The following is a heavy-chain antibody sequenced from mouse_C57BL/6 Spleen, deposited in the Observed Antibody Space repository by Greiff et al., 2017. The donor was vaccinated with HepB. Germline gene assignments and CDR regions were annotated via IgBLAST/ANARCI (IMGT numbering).Heavy chain of an antibody. CDR2: IYPGDGDT. V-gene: IGHV1-82*01. J-gene: IGHJ2*01. CDR1: GYAFSSSW. Sequence: VKLMESGPELVKPGASVKISCKASGYAFSSSWMNWVKQRPGKGLEWIGRIYPGDGDTNYNGKFKGKATLTADKSSSTAYMHLSSLTSEDSAVYFCARTALDYWGQGTTLTVSS. D-gene: IGHD3-1*01. CDR3: ARTALDY.